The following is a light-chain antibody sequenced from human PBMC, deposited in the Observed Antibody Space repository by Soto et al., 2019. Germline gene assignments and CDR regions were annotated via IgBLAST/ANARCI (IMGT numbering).Light chain of an antibody. V-gene: IGKV3-15*01. CDR2: GAS. Sequence: EIVMTQSPATLSVSPGERATLSCRASQSVSSNLAWYQQKPGQAPRLLIYGASTRATGIPARVSSSGSGTEFTLTISRLHSEDFAVYYCQQYNNWPPYTFGQGTKLEIK. CDR3: QQYNNWPPYT. J-gene: IGKJ2*01. CDR1: QSVSSN.